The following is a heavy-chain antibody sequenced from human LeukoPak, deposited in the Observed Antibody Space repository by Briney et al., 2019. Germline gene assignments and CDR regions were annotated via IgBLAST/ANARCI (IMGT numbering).Heavy chain of an antibody. CDR1: GFTFSSYW. D-gene: IGHD4-11*01. Sequence: GGSLRLSCAASGFTFSSYWMHWVRQAPGKGLVWVAFIRYDGSNKYYADSVKGRFTISRDNSKNTLHLQMNSLRAEDTAVYYCAKYIAVTTNWFDPWGQGTLVTVSS. CDR3: AKYIAVTTNWFDP. V-gene: IGHV3-30*02. CDR2: IRYDGSNK. J-gene: IGHJ5*02.